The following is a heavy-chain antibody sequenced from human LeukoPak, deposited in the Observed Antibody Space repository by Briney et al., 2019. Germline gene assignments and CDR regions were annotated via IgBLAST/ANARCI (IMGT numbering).Heavy chain of an antibody. CDR2: IYYSGST. Sequence: SETLSLTCTVSGGSISSYYWSWIRQPPGKGLEWIGYIYYSGSTNYNPSLTSRVTVSVDSSKTQFSLKLSSVTAADTAVYYCARVRSSSWYWQGVGRTFYIWSQGTMVTVSS. D-gene: IGHD6-13*01. CDR3: ARVRSSSWYWQGVGRTFYI. CDR1: GGSISSYY. J-gene: IGHJ3*02. V-gene: IGHV4-59*01.